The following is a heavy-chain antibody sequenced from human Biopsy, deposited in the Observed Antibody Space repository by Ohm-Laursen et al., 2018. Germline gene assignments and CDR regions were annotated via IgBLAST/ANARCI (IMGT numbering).Heavy chain of an antibody. J-gene: IGHJ6*02. CDR3: AKDGVAVGAGGDPYYYGMDV. CDR1: GFYFSNYA. Sequence: SLRLSCTASGFYFSNYAMSWVRQAPGKGLAWVAVISSDGSNKYYADSVKGRFTISRDNSKDTLYLQLNSLRAEDTAVYYCAKDGVAVGAGGDPYYYGMDVWGQGTTVTVSS. D-gene: IGHD2-15*01. V-gene: IGHV3-30*18. CDR2: ISSDGSNK.